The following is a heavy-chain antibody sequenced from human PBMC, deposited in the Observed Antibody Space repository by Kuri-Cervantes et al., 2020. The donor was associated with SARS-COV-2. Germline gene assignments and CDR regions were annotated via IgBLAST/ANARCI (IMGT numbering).Heavy chain of an antibody. V-gene: IGHV3-23*01. CDR2: FTGGTINT. CDR1: GFTFSSSG. CDR3: ARSCNGGSCYPAGIDS. D-gene: IGHD2-15*01. J-gene: IGHJ4*02. Sequence: GESLKISCVASGFTFSSSGMTWVRQAPGKGLEWVSHFTGGTINTYYADSVKGRFTISRDNSKNTLYLQMNSLRAEDTTVYYCARSCNGGSCYPAGIDSWGQGTLVTVSS.